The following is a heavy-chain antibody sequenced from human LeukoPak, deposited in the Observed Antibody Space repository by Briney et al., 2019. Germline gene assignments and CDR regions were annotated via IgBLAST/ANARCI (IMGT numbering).Heavy chain of an antibody. Sequence: PGGSLSLSCAASGFTFSSYWMSWVRQAPGKGLEWVANIKQDGSEKYYVDSVKGRFTISRDNAKNSLYLQMNSLRAEDTAVYYCARDGLGYSSSWYWFDPWGQGTLVTVSS. CDR1: GFTFSSYW. CDR2: IKQDGSEK. CDR3: ARDGLGYSSSWYWFDP. V-gene: IGHV3-7*01. D-gene: IGHD6-13*01. J-gene: IGHJ5*02.